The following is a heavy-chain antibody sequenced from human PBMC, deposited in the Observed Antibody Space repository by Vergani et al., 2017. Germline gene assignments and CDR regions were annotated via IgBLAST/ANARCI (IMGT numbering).Heavy chain of an antibody. D-gene: IGHD3-22*01. CDR2: IYYSGSN. J-gene: IGHJ6*03. V-gene: IGHV4-59*01. Sequence: QVQLQESGPGLVKPSETLSLTCTVSGGSISSYYWSWIRQPPGKGLEWIGYIYYSGSNNYNPSLKCQVTISVDTSKNQFSLKLSAVTAADTAVYYCARYYYDSSGYPGYYYMDVGGEGTTVTVSS. CDR1: GGSISSYY. CDR3: ARYYYDSSGYPGYYYMDV.